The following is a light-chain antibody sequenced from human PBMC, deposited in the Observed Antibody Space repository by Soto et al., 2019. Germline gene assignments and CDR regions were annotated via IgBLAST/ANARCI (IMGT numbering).Light chain of an antibody. Sequence: QSVLTQPASVSGSPGQSITISCTGTSSDVGGYNYVSWYQQHPGKAPKLMIYEVSNRPSGVSNRFSGSKSGNTASLTISGLQAEDEADYYCQSYDSSLSGSVFGTGTKVTVL. V-gene: IGLV2-14*01. CDR3: QSYDSSLSGSV. J-gene: IGLJ1*01. CDR2: EVS. CDR1: SSDVGGYNY.